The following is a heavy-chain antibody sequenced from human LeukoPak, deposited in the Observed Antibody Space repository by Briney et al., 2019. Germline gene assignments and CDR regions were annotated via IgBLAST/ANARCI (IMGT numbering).Heavy chain of an antibody. V-gene: IGHV3-74*01. CDR3: ARGTSNGRPDYYDY. J-gene: IGHJ4*02. CDR1: GFTLSSHW. Sequence: PGGSLRLSCAASGFTLSSHWMHWVRQVPGKGLVWVSRINGEGSDTPYAASVKGRFTISRDNVKNTLYLQMSSLRAEDTAVYYCARGTSNGRPDYYDYWGQGTLVTV. D-gene: IGHD3-22*01. CDR2: INGEGSDT.